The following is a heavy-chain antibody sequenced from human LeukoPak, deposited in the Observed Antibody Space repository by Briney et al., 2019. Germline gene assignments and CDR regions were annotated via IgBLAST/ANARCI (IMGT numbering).Heavy chain of an antibody. J-gene: IGHJ4*02. CDR1: GGSISSGGYY. D-gene: IGHD3-22*01. CDR2: IYYSGIT. CDR3: ARGGYYYDNSGYAAFDY. V-gene: IGHV4-31*03. Sequence: SETLSLTCSVSGGSISSGGYYWSWIRQHPGKGLEWIGYIYYSGITYYNQSLKSRVTISVDTSKNQFSLKLSSVTAADTAVYYCARGGYYYDNSGYAAFDYWGQGTLVTVSS.